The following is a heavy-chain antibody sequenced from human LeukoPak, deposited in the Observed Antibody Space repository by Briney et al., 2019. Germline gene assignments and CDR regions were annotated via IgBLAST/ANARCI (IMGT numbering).Heavy chain of an antibody. V-gene: IGHV3-48*01. D-gene: IGHD1-26*01. Sequence: PGGSLRLSCAASGFTFSSYSMNWVRQAPGKGLEWVSYISSSSSTIYYADSVKGRFTISRDNAKNSLYLQMNSLRAEDTAVYYCAKSATVGIKAPFDCWGQGALVTVSS. J-gene: IGHJ4*02. CDR2: ISSSSSTI. CDR3: AKSATVGIKAPFDC. CDR1: GFTFSSYS.